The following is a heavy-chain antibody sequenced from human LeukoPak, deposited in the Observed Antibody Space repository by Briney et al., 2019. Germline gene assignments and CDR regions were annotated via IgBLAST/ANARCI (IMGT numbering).Heavy chain of an antibody. CDR3: ARDRGVQYYRI. CDR2: IYYSGST. J-gene: IGHJ3*02. CDR1: GGSISSGGYY. D-gene: IGHD1-26*01. V-gene: IGHV4-31*03. Sequence: PSETLSLTCTVSGGSISSGGYYWSWIRQHPGKGLEWFGYIYYSGSTYYNPSLKSRVTISVDTSKNQFSLKLSSVTAADTAVYYCARDRGVQYYRIWGQGTMVTVSS.